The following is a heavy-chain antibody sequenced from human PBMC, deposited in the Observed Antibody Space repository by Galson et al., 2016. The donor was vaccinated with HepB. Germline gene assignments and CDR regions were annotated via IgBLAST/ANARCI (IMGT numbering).Heavy chain of an antibody. CDR1: GGTFNGYY. CDR3: ARGTYYGSATRFDP. D-gene: IGHD3-3*01. CDR2: INHSGNT. V-gene: IGHV4-34*01. Sequence: SEILSLTCAVFGGTFNGYYWTWIRQPPGKGLEWIGEINHSGNTNYNPSLKSRVNLSVDMSKKQFTLELTSVTAADTAIYYCARGTYYGSATRFDPWGQGTPVTVAS. J-gene: IGHJ5*02.